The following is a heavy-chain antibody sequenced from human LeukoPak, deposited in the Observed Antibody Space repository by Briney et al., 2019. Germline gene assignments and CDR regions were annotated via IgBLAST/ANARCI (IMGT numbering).Heavy chain of an antibody. J-gene: IGHJ4*02. CDR2: ISSSSSTI. V-gene: IGHV3-48*04. CDR1: GFTFSSYS. D-gene: IGHD5-18*01. Sequence: GGSLRLSCAASGFTFSSYSMNWVRQAPGKGLEWVSYISSSSSTIYYVDSVKGRFTISRDNAKNSLYLQMNSLRAEDTAVYYCVRDMTAMVIDYWGQGTLVTVSS. CDR3: VRDMTAMVIDY.